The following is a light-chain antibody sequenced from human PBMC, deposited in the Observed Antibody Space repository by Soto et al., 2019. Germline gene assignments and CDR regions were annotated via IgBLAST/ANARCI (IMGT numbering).Light chain of an antibody. J-gene: IGLJ2*01. CDR3: SSYTSRSTLV. CDR2: EVS. CDR1: SSDVGGYNS. Sequence: QSAPTQPASVSGSPGHSITISCTGTSSDVGGYNSVSWYQLHPGKAPQLLIYEVSHRPSAVSNRFSGSKSGNTASLTISGLQAEDEADYYCSSYTSRSTLVFGGGTQLTVL. V-gene: IGLV2-14*01.